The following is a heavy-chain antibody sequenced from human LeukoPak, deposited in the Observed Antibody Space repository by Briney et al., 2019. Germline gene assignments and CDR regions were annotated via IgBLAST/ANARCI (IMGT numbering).Heavy chain of an antibody. D-gene: IGHD2-2*01. CDR3: ARGAVVVPAAIRH. CDR2: IYYSGST. Sequence: SETLSLTCTVSGGSISSYYWGWIRQPPGKGLEWIGSIYYSGSTYYNPSLKSRVTISVDTSKNQFSLKLSSVTAADTAVYYCARGAVVVPAAIRHWGQGTLVTVSS. CDR1: GGSISSYY. J-gene: IGHJ1*01. V-gene: IGHV4-39*07.